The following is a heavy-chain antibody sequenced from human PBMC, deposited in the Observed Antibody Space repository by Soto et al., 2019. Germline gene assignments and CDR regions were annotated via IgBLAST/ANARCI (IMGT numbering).Heavy chain of an antibody. CDR2: IWYDGSNK. CDR1: GFTFSSYG. V-gene: IGHV3-33*01. Sequence: QVQLVESGGGVVQPGRSLRLSCAASGFTFSSYGMHWVRQAPGKGLEWVAVIWYDGSNKYYADSVKGRFTISRDNSKNTLYLQMNSLRAEDTAVYYCARDGLVSGIAAAGTPVMDVWGQGTTVTVSS. CDR3: ARDGLVSGIAAAGTPVMDV. J-gene: IGHJ6*02. D-gene: IGHD6-13*01.